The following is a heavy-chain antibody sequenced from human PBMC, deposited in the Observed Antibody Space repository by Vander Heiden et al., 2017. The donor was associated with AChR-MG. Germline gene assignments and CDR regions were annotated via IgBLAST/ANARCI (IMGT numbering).Heavy chain of an antibody. Sequence: EVQLVESGGGLVQPGGSLRLSCAASGFTSSSYEMNWVRQAPGKGLEWVSYISSSGSTIYYADSVKGRFTISRDNAKNSLYLQMNSLRAEDTAVYYCARERRWLQLGSYYYYGMDVWGQGTTVTVSS. V-gene: IGHV3-48*03. CDR1: GFTSSSYE. CDR3: ARERRWLQLGSYYYYGMDV. CDR2: ISSSGSTI. J-gene: IGHJ6*02. D-gene: IGHD5-12*01.